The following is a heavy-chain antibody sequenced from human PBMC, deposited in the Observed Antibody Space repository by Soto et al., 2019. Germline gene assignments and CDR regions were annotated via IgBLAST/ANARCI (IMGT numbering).Heavy chain of an antibody. D-gene: IGHD3-16*01. J-gene: IGHJ4*02. CDR1: GFTFSSYA. CDR2: ISYDGSNK. CDR3: ARVGGAINFDY. Sequence: QVQLVESGGGVVQPGRTLRLSCAASGFTFSSYAMHWVRQAPGKGLEWVAVISYDGSNKYYADSVKGRFTISRDNSKNTLYLQMNSLRAEDTAVYYCARVGGAINFDYWGQGTLVTVSS. V-gene: IGHV3-30-3*01.